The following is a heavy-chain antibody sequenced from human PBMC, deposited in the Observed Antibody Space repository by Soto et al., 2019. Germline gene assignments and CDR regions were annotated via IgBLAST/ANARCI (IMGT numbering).Heavy chain of an antibody. Sequence: SGPALVNPTQTLTLTCTFSAFSLSTGGVGVGWIRQPPGKALEWLALIYWDDDKRYSPSLRSRLTITKDTSKNQVVLTMTNMDPVDTATYYCIQSRCGGDCLQSYASYYYYGMDVWGQGTTVTVSS. J-gene: IGHJ6*02. CDR3: IQSRCGGDCLQSYASYYYYGMDV. D-gene: IGHD2-21*02. CDR2: IYWDDDK. V-gene: IGHV2-5*02. CDR1: AFSLSTGGVG.